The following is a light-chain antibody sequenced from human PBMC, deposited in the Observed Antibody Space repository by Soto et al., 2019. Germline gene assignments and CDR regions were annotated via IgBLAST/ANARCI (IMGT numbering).Light chain of an antibody. CDR2: VAS. CDR1: ESVSGRH. V-gene: IGKV3-20*01. CDR3: HQFGSFPRT. Sequence: EIVLTQSPGTLSLSPGERATLSCRASESVSGRHLAWYQQKPGQAPRLLISVASSRATGIADRFSVSGSGTDFTLTISRLEPEDFAVYYCHQFGSFPRTFGQGTKVDIK. J-gene: IGKJ1*01.